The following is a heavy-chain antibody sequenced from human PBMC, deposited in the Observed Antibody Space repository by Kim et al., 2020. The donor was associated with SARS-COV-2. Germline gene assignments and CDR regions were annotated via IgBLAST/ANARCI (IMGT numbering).Heavy chain of an antibody. CDR2: FDPEDGET. CDR1: GYTLTELS. CDR3: ATGTPLKDIVVVPAAMLYYYGIDV. V-gene: IGHV1-24*01. D-gene: IGHD2-2*01. J-gene: IGHJ6*02. Sequence: ASVKVSCKVSGYTLTELSMHWVRQAPGKGLEWMGGFDPEDGETIYAQKFQGRVTMTEDTSTDTAYMELSSLRSEDTAVYYCATGTPLKDIVVVPAAMLYYYGIDVWGQGTTVTVSS.